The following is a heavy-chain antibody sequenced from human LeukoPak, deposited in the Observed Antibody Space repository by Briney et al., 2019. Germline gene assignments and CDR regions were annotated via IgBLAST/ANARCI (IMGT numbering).Heavy chain of an antibody. J-gene: IGHJ4*02. V-gene: IGHV3-23*01. CDR3: AKDRPREVINYYDSGDYYSRQYYFDY. CDR2: ISGSGGTT. D-gene: IGHD3-22*01. Sequence: PGGSLRLSCAASGFTFSSYAMSRVRQAPGKGLEWVSSISGSGGTTYYADSVKGRFTISRDKSKSTLYLQMNSLRAEDTAVYYCAKDRPREVINYYDSGDYYSRQYYFDYWGQGTLVTVSS. CDR1: GFTFSSYA.